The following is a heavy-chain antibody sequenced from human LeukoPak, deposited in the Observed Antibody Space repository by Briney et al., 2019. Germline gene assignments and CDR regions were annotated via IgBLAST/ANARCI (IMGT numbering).Heavy chain of an antibody. J-gene: IGHJ4*02. CDR1: GGSISSYY. Sequence: SETLSLTCTVSGGSISSYYRSWIRQPPGKGLEWIGYIYYSGSTNYNPSLKSRVTISVDTSKNQFSLKLSSVTAADTAVYYCARRKLGAKVAGTHFDYWGQGTLVAVSS. CDR3: ARRKLGAKVAGTHFDY. V-gene: IGHV4-59*08. CDR2: IYYSGST. D-gene: IGHD1-26*01.